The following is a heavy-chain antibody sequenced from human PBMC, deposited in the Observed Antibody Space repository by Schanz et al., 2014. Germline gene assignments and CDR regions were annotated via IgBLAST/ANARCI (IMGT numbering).Heavy chain of an antibody. Sequence: QVQLVESGGGVVQPGGSLRLSCTVSGFTFRTYAVHWVRQAPGMGLEKVAVTSTDGTKTHYAASVRGRFTISRDNSKNTVYLQMNSLRSEDTAVYYCTRDRGALINHNDALDLWGQGTMVSVSS. CDR1: GFTFRTYA. J-gene: IGHJ3*01. CDR3: TRDRGALINHNDALDL. V-gene: IGHV3-30*04. D-gene: IGHD3-16*01. CDR2: TSTDGTKT.